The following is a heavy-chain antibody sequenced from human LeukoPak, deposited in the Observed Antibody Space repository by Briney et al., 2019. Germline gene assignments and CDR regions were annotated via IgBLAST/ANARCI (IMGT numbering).Heavy chain of an antibody. CDR2: IYYSGST. D-gene: IGHD5-18*01. CDR3: ASLTWRTRGYSYAPEDY. CDR1: GGSISSSSYY. Sequence: KPSETLSLTCTVSGGSISSSSYYWGWIRQPPGKGLEWIGSIYYSGSTYYNPSLKSRVTISVDTSKNQFSLKLSSVTAADTAVYYCASLTWRTRGYSYAPEDYWGQGTLVTVSS. V-gene: IGHV4-39*07. J-gene: IGHJ4*02.